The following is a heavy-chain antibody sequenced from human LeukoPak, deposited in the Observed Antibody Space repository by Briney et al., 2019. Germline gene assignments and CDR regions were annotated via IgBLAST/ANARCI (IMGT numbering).Heavy chain of an antibody. D-gene: IGHD6-19*01. CDR2: IHEGANVK. J-gene: IGHJ4*02. Sequence: GESLRLSCAASGFTFSAYWMTWVRQAPGKGLEWLPNIHEGANVKFYVDSVKGRFIISRDNTKNSLYLQMSILRAEDTALYYCARVGKNGWDFDHWGQGTLVTVSS. CDR1: GFTFSAYW. V-gene: IGHV3-7*01. CDR3: ARVGKNGWDFDH.